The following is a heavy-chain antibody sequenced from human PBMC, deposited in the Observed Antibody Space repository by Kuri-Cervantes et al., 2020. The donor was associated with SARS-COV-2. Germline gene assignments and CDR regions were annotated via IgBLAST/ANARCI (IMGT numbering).Heavy chain of an antibody. V-gene: IGHV3-53*01. CDR3: ARYAWNHQRHPYSIDF. CDR1: GFTVSSNY. CDR2: IYSGGST. D-gene: IGHD2-15*01. Sequence: GGSLRLSCAASGFTVSSNYTSWVRQAPGKGLEWVSVIYSGGSTYYADSVKGRFTVFKDSSKYTLYLQMDSLTAEDTAVYYCARYAWNHQRHPYSIDFWGLGTQVTISS. J-gene: IGHJ4*02.